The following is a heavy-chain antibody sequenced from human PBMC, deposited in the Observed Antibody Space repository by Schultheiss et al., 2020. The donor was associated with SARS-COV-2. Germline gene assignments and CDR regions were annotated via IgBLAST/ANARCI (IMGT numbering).Heavy chain of an antibody. CDR2: IYASGST. V-gene: IGHV4-4*07. CDR3: ARGIRAVAGTIWTRYYGMDV. J-gene: IGHJ6*02. D-gene: IGHD6-19*01. Sequence: SETLSLTCTVSGGSISSYYWSWIRQPAGKGLEWIGRIYASGSTNYNPSLKSRVTISVDTSKNQFSLQLNSVTPEDTAVYYCARGIRAVAGTIWTRYYGMDVWGQGTTVTVSS. CDR1: GGSISSYY.